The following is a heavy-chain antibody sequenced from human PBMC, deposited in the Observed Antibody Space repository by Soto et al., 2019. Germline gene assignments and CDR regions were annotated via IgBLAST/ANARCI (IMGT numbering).Heavy chain of an antibody. Sequence: ASVKVSCKASGVTFSSYAISWVRQAPGQGLEWMGWINAANGDTKYSPKFQGRVTITRDTSASTAYMELSSLRSEDTAVYYCVRRNVSASGIDWSPPGGQGPLVTV. CDR2: INAANGDT. CDR1: GVTFSSYA. J-gene: IGHJ5*02. CDR3: VRRNVSASGIDWSPP. D-gene: IGHD6-13*01. V-gene: IGHV1-3*01.